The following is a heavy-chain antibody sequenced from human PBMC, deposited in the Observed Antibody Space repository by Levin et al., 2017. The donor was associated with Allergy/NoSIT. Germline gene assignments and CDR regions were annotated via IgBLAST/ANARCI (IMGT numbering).Heavy chain of an antibody. CDR1: GFTFDDYA. D-gene: IGHD3-22*01. CDR3: AKGADSRGSANALNV. CDR2: ISWNSGNI. Sequence: SLRLSCAASGFTFDDYAMHWVRQAPGKGLEWVSGISWNSGNIGYGDSVKGRFTISRDTAKNSLYLQMNSLRAEDTALYYCAKGADSRGSANALNVGGQGTMVTVSS. J-gene: IGHJ3*01. V-gene: IGHV3-9*01.